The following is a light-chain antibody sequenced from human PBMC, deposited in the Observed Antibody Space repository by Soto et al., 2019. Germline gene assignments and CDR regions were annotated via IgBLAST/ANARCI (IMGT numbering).Light chain of an antibody. CDR2: GNS. Sequence: QSVLTQPHSVSGAPGQRVTISCTERSSNIGAGYDVHWYQQLPGTAPKLLIYGNSNRPSGVPDRFSGSKSGTSASLAITGLQAEDEADYFCQSYDSSLSGWVFGGGTTLTVL. CDR1: SSNIGAGYD. J-gene: IGLJ3*02. V-gene: IGLV1-40*01. CDR3: QSYDSSLSGWV.